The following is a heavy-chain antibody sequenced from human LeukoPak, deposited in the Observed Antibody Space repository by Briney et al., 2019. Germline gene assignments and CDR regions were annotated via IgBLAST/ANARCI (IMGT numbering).Heavy chain of an antibody. CDR3: ARHDYGDYGAFDI. V-gene: IGHV4-30-4*01. J-gene: IGHJ3*02. Sequence: SETLSFTCTVSGGSINSGDYHYWSWIRQPPGKGLEWIGYIYYSGSTYYNPSLKSRVTISVDMSKNQFSLKLSSVSAADTAVYYCARHDYGDYGAFDIWGQGTMVTVSS. CDR2: IYYSGST. D-gene: IGHD4-17*01. CDR1: GGSINSGDYHY.